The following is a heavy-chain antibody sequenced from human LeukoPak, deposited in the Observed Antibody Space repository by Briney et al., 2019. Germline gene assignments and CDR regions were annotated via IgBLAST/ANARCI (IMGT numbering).Heavy chain of an antibody. Sequence: SETLSLTCTVSGGSISSYYWSWIRQPPGKGLEWIGYIDFSGSANYNPSLKSRVTISVDTSKNQFFLKLSSVTAADTAVYYCARHVEQWLTPFDYWGQGTLVTVSS. CDR1: GGSISSYY. CDR2: IDFSGSA. CDR3: ARHVEQWLTPFDY. V-gene: IGHV4-59*08. D-gene: IGHD6-19*01. J-gene: IGHJ4*02.